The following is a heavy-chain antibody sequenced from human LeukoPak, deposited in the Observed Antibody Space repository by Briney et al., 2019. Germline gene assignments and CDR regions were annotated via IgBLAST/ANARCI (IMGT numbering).Heavy chain of an antibody. CDR3: ARDSGSGWYRHYYGMDV. D-gene: IGHD6-19*01. V-gene: IGHV3-33*01. CDR2: IWYDGSNK. CDR1: GFTFSSYG. J-gene: IGHJ6*02. Sequence: GGSLRLSCAASGFTFSSYGMHWVRQAPGKGLEWVAVIWYDGSNKYYADSVKGRSTISRDNSKNTLYLQMNSLRAEDTAVYYCARDSGSGWYRHYYGMDVWGQGTTVTVSS.